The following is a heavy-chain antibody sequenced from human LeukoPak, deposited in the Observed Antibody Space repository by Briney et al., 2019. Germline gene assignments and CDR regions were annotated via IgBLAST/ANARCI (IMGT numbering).Heavy chain of an antibody. V-gene: IGHV4-59*08. CDR3: ARDSSSWSGWFDP. D-gene: IGHD6-13*01. Sequence: SETLSLTCTVSGGSISSYYWSWIRQPPGKGLEWIGYIYYSGSTYYNPSLKSRVTISIDTSKNQFSLKLSSVTAADTAVYYCARDSSSWSGWFDPWGQGTLVTVSS. J-gene: IGHJ5*02. CDR1: GGSISSYY. CDR2: IYYSGST.